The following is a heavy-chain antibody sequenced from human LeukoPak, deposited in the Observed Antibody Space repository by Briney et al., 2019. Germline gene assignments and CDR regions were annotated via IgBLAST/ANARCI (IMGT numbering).Heavy chain of an antibody. Sequence: GGSLTLSCAASGFTFSSYGMYWVGQAPRNGMEWVAFIRYDGSNKYYADSVKGRFTISRDNSKNTLYLQMNSLRAEDTAVYYCARDFLEDTQWGQGTLVTVSS. V-gene: IGHV3-30*02. CDR2: IRYDGSNK. J-gene: IGHJ4*02. D-gene: IGHD2-15*01. CDR1: GFTFSSYG. CDR3: ARDFLEDTQ.